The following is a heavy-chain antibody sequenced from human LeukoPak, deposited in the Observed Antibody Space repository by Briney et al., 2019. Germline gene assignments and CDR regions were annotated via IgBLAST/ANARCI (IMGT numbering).Heavy chain of an antibody. D-gene: IGHD5-18*01. CDR3: AGGYSYGTYAFDI. Sequence: SQTLSLTCTVSGGSISIYYWSWIRQPAGKGLEWIGRIYTSGSTNYNPSLKSRVTMSVDTSKNQFSLKLSSVTAADTAVYYCAGGYSYGTYAFDIWGQGTMVTVSS. V-gene: IGHV4-4*07. CDR1: GGSISIYY. J-gene: IGHJ3*02. CDR2: IYTSGST.